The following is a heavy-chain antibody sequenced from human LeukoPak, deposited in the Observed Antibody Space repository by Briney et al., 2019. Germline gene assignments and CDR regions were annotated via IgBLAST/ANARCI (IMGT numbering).Heavy chain of an antibody. D-gene: IGHD3-22*01. V-gene: IGHV1-46*01. CDR3: ARVEASSGYYQYYFDY. J-gene: IGHJ4*02. CDR1: GYTFTSYY. CDR2: INPSGGST. Sequence: ASVKVSCTASGYTFTSYYMHWVRQAPGQGLEWMGIINPSGGSTSYAQKFQGRVTMTRDTSTSTVYMELSSLRSEDTAVYYCARVEASSGYYQYYFDYWGQGTLVTVSS.